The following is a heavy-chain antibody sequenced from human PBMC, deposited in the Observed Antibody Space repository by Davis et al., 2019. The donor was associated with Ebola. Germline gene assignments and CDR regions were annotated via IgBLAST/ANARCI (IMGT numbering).Heavy chain of an antibody. CDR2: IYPGDSDV. CDR1: GYTFTTYW. D-gene: IGHD1-26*01. J-gene: IGHJ3*02. Sequence: GESLKISCQGSGYTFTTYWIGWVRQMPGKGLEWMGIIYPGDSDVTYSPSFQGQVTISADKAISPAYLQWSSLKASDTAMYYCARRKLESGNYCDAFDIWGQGTMVTVSS. CDR3: ARRKLESGNYCDAFDI. V-gene: IGHV5-51*01.